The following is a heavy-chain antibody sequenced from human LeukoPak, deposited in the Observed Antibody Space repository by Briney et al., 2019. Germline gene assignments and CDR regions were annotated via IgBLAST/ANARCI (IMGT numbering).Heavy chain of an antibody. CDR3: ARPLPNSPTSFDY. J-gene: IGHJ4*02. CDR2: IKEDGGEK. V-gene: IGHV3-7*01. CDR1: GFTFSNYW. Sequence: GGSLRLSCAASGFTFSNYWMTWVRQAPGKGLEWVAHIKEDGGEKHYVDPVKGRFTISRDNAKNSLYLQMNSLRAEDTAVYYCARPLPNSPTSFDYWGQGTLVTVSS.